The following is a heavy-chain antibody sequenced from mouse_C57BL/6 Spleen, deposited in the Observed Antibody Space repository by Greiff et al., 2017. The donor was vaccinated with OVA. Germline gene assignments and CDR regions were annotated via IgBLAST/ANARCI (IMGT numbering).Heavy chain of an antibody. V-gene: IGHV1-39*01. D-gene: IGHD2-10*01. Sequence: GYSFTDYNMNWVKQSNGKSLEWIGVINPNYGTTSYNQKFKGKATLTVDQSSSTAYMQLNSLTSEDSAVYYCATPTRGYFDVWGTGTTVTVSS. CDR2: INPNYGTT. CDR1: GYSFTDYN. J-gene: IGHJ1*03. CDR3: ATPTRGYFDV.